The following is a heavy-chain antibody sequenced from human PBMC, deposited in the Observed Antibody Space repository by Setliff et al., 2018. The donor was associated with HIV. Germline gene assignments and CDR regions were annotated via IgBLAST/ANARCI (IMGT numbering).Heavy chain of an antibody. CDR3: ARDLGYCTAVACYEQYDF. J-gene: IGHJ4*02. CDR1: GFNFKNAW. CDR2: INSGSGAT. Sequence: GGSLRLSCAGSGFNFKNAWMSWVRQAPGEGLDWVSSINSGSGATSYADAVKGRFTISRDNGKNSLYLQMNSLRADDTAVYYCARDLGYCTAVACYEQYDFWGQGTLVTVSS. V-gene: IGHV3-48*01. D-gene: IGHD2-8*02.